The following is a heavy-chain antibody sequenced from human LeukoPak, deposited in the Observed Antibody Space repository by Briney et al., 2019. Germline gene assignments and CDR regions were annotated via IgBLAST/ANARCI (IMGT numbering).Heavy chain of an antibody. Sequence: GGSLRLSCAASGFTFSNYDMHWVRQVTGKGLEWVSAIGTAGDTYYPGSVKGRFTISRENAKNSLYLQMNSLRAGDTAVYYCARKSPSGQTDYWGRGTLVTVSS. CDR3: ARKSPSGQTDY. CDR1: GFTFSNYD. J-gene: IGHJ4*02. CDR2: IGTAGDT. V-gene: IGHV3-13*01. D-gene: IGHD6-19*01.